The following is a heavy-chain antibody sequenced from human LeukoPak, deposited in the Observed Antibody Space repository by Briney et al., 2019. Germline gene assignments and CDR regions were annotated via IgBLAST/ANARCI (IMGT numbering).Heavy chain of an antibody. Sequence: ASETLSLTCTVSGGSISSYYWSWIRQPAGKGLEWIGRIYTSGSTNYNPSLKSRVLMSVDTSRNQFSLNLSSVTAADTAVYYCARDTGSSRYFDPWGQGTLVTVSS. D-gene: IGHD2-2*01. J-gene: IGHJ5*02. V-gene: IGHV4-4*07. CDR1: GGSISSYY. CDR2: IYTSGST. CDR3: ARDTGSSRYFDP.